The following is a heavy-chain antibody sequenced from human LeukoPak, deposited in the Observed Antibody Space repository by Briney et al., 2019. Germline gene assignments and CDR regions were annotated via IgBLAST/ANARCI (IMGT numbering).Heavy chain of an antibody. Sequence: PGGSLRLSCAASGFTFSRYWMSWVRQVPGKGLEWVANIKEDAGEIYYVDSVKGRFTISRDNAKNSLYLQMDSLRAEDTAVYYCARVGYYYDASRFYYVNHAFDFWGQGALVTVSS. V-gene: IGHV3-7*01. D-gene: IGHD3-22*01. CDR2: IKEDAGEI. J-gene: IGHJ4*02. CDR1: GFTFSRYW. CDR3: ARVGYYYDASRFYYVNHAFDF.